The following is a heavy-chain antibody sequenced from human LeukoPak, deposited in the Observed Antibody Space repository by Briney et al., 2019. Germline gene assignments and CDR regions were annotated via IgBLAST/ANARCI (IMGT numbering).Heavy chain of an antibody. CDR2: MNPNSGNT. CDR3: ARGQQLVEDAFDI. Sequence: ASVKVSCKASGYTFTSYDINWVRQATGQGLEWMGWMNPNSGNTGYAQKFQGRVTITRNTSISTAYMELSSLRSEDTAVYYCARGQQLVEDAFDIWGQGTMVTVSS. CDR1: GYTFTSYD. V-gene: IGHV1-8*03. J-gene: IGHJ3*02. D-gene: IGHD6-6*01.